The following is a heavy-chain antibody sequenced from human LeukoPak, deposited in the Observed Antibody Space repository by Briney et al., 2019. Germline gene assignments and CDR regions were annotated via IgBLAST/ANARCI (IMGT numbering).Heavy chain of an antibody. CDR1: GYTFTSYG. D-gene: IGHD3-9*01. CDR3: ARARVLRYFDWLKADAFDI. CDR2: ISAYNGNT. J-gene: IGHJ3*02. V-gene: IGHV1-18*01. Sequence: ASVKVSCKASGYTFTSYGISWVRQAPGQGLEWMGWISAYNGNTNYAQKLQGRVTMTTDTSTSTAYMELRSLRSDDTAVYYCARARVLRYFDWLKADAFDIWGQGTMVTVSS.